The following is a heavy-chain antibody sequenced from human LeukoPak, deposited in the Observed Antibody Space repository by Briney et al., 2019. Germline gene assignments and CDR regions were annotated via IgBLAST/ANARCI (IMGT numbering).Heavy chain of an antibody. CDR3: AGAGYYDFWSGYNENYYYGMDV. CDR2: MNPNSGNT. V-gene: IGHV1-8*01. Sequence: ASVTVSCKASGYTFTSYDINWVRQATGQGLEWMGWMNPNSGNTGYAQKFQGRVTMTRNTSISTAYMELSSLRSEDTAVYYCAGAGYYDFWSGYNENYYYGMDVWGQGTTVTVSS. J-gene: IGHJ6*02. CDR1: GYTFTSYD. D-gene: IGHD3-3*01.